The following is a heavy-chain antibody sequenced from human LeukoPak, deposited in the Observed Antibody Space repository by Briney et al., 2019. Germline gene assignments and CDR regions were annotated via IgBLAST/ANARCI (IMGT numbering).Heavy chain of an antibody. J-gene: IGHJ4*02. CDR1: GFSVSNNY. D-gene: IGHD2-2*01. CDR3: AKAHCSSTSCSRADN. CDR2: IDGSGGTT. Sequence: GGSLRLSCAASGFSVSNNYMSWVRQAPGKGLEWVSAIDGSGGTTFYADSVKGRVTISRVQSTNTVYLQMNSLRADDTAVYYCAKAHCSSTSCSRADNWGQGTLVTVSS. V-gene: IGHV3-23*01.